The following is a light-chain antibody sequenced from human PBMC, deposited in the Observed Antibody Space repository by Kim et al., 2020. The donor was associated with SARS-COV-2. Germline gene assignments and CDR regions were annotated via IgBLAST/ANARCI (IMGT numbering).Light chain of an antibody. CDR1: ALPKQY. Sequence: SYELTQPPSVSVSPGQTARITCSGDALPKQYAYWYQQKPGQAPVQVIYKDSERPSGIPERFSGSSSGTTVTLTISGVQADDEAVYYCQSADSSGTYVVFG. V-gene: IGLV3-25*03. CDR2: KDS. J-gene: IGLJ2*01. CDR3: QSADSSGTYVV.